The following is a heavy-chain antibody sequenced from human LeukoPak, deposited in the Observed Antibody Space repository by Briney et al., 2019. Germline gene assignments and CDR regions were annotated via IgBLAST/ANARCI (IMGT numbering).Heavy chain of an antibody. Sequence: PSETLSLTCTVSGGSISSYYWSWIRQPPGKGLEWIGYIYYSGSTNYNPSLKSRVTISVDTSKNQFSLKLSSVTAADTAVYYCARVITVRGVIFDCWGQGTLVTVSS. CDR2: IYYSGST. CDR3: ARVITVRGVIFDC. J-gene: IGHJ4*02. D-gene: IGHD3-16*01. CDR1: GGSISSYY. V-gene: IGHV4-59*01.